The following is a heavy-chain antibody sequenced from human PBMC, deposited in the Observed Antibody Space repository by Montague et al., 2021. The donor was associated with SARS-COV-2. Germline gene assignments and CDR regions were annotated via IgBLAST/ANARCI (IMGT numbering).Heavy chain of an antibody. CDR1: GFSLSTSGVG. J-gene: IGHJ5*02. Sequence: PALVKPTQTLTLTCTFSGFSLSTSGVGVGWIRQPPGKALEWLAXXXWXXXKRXSPSLKSRLTITRDTSKNPVVLTMTNMDPVDTATYYCAHRPGMAWIASGCFDPWGQEALVTVSS. D-gene: IGHD2-2*03. CDR2: XXWXXXK. V-gene: IGHV2-5*02. CDR3: AHRPGMAWIASGCFDP.